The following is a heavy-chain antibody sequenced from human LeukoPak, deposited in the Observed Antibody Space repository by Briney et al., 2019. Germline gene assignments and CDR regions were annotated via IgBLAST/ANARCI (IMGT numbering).Heavy chain of an antibody. CDR3: ARAGGHCSSTSCYPADFDY. Sequence: PSQTLSLTCTVSGGSISSGDNYWSWIRQPPGKGLEWIGYIYYSGSTYYNPSLKSRVTISVDTSKNQFSLKLSSVTAADTAVYYCARAGGHCSSTSCYPADFDYWGQGTLVTVSS. V-gene: IGHV4-30-4*08. CDR2: IYYSGST. CDR1: GGSISSGDNY. J-gene: IGHJ4*02. D-gene: IGHD2-2*01.